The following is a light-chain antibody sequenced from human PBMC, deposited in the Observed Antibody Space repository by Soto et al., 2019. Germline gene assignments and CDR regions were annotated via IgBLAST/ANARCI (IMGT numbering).Light chain of an antibody. CDR1: QNISSW. CDR2: KAS. Sequence: DIQMTQSPSTQSASVGDRVTITSRASQNISSWLAWYQQRPGKAPKVLIYKASTLESGVPSRFNGSGSGTEFALTISSLQPDDFATYYCQHYSTYSYTFGQGTKLEIK. CDR3: QHYSTYSYT. J-gene: IGKJ2*01. V-gene: IGKV1-5*03.